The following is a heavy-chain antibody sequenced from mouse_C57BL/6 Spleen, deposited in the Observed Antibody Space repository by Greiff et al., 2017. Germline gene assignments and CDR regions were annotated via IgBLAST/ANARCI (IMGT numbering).Heavy chain of an antibody. Sequence: QVQLQQPGAELVRPGSSVKLSCKASGYTFTSYWMHWVKQRPIQGLEWIGNIDPSDSDTHYNQKFKDKATLTVDKSSSTAYMQLSSLTSEDSAVYYCARGGAQAHSYAMDYWGQGTSVTVSS. D-gene: IGHD3-2*02. J-gene: IGHJ4*01. CDR3: ARGGAQAHSYAMDY. CDR2: IDPSDSDT. CDR1: GYTFTSYW. V-gene: IGHV1-52*01.